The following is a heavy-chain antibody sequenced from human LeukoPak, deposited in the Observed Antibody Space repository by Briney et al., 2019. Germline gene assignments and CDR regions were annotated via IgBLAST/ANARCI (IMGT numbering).Heavy chain of an antibody. D-gene: IGHD4-23*01. J-gene: IGHJ4*02. CDR3: TKDLRYYYADNHSEMDEHDY. CDR1: GFTFSNYS. V-gene: IGHV3-48*01. CDR2: ISSSSGTI. Sequence: GGSLRLSCAASGFTFSNYSMNWVRQAPGKGLKWVSYISSSSGTINYADSVKGRFTISRDNSRNTLSLQMSSLRVEDTALYYCTKDLRYYYADNHSEMDEHDYWGQGTLVTVSS.